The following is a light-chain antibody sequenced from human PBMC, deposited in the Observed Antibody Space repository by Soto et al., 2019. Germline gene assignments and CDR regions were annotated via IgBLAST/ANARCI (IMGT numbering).Light chain of an antibody. Sequence: QSALTQPRSVAGSPGQSVTVSFTGTTSDGGADNFVSWYQHHPVKAPKLMIYDVSKRPSGVPDRYSGSKSGNTASLTISGLQAEDEADYYCCSYAGSYTWVFGTGTTLTVL. CDR1: TSDGGADNF. V-gene: IGLV2-11*01. J-gene: IGLJ1*01. CDR3: CSYAGSYTWV. CDR2: DVS.